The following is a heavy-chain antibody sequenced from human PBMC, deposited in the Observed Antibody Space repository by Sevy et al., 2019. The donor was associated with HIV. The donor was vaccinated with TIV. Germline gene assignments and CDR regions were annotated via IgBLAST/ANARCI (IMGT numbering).Heavy chain of an antibody. V-gene: IGHV3-33*01. CDR2: IWSDGAYQ. CDR1: GFTFSNYA. CDR3: ARGGYYYDDAAYYALDS. D-gene: IGHD3-22*01. Sequence: GGSLRLSCAATGFTFSNYAMHWVRQAPGKGLEWVAIIWSDGAYQYHGDSVKGRFNISRDNSKNTLYLQMKNVRVEDTAVYYCARGGYYYDDAAYYALDSWGQGTLVTVSS. J-gene: IGHJ4*02.